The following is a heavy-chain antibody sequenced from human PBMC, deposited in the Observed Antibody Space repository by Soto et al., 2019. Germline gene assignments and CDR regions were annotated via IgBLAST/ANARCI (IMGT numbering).Heavy chain of an antibody. J-gene: IGHJ5*02. CDR3: ARDLVVPAYNWFDP. D-gene: IGHD2-2*01. CDR1: GGSFSGYY. Sequence: QVQLQQWGAGLLKPSETLSLTCAVYGGSFSGYYWSWIRQPPGKGLEWIGEINHSGSTNYNPSLKSRVTISVDTSKNQFSLKLSSVTAADTAVYCCARDLVVPAYNWFDPWGQGTLVTVSS. CDR2: INHSGST. V-gene: IGHV4-34*01.